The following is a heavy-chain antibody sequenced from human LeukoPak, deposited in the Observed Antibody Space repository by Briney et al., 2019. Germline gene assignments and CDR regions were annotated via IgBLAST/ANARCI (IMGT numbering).Heavy chain of an antibody. CDR2: INHSGST. J-gene: IGHJ4*02. CDR3: ARGRSSRNRPRLDY. D-gene: IGHD1-14*01. Sequence: PSETLSLTCTVSGGSISSYYWSWIRQSPGKGLEWIGEINHSGSTNYNPSLKSRVTISVDTSKNQFSLKLSSVTAADTAVYYCARGRSSRNRPRLDYWGQGTLVTVSS. CDR1: GGSISSYY. V-gene: IGHV4-34*01.